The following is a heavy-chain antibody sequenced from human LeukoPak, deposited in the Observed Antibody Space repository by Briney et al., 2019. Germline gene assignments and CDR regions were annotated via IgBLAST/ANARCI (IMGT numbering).Heavy chain of an antibody. V-gene: IGHV3-23*01. J-gene: IGHJ4*02. CDR1: GFTFSNYA. Sequence: PGGSLRLSCAASGFTFSNYAMSWVRQAPGKGLEWVSGISGSGSSTYYADSVKGRFTISRDNSKNTLYLQMNSLRAEDTAVYYCAKSTAVAGRGAFDSWGQGTLVTVSS. CDR3: AKSTAVAGRGAFDS. CDR2: ISGSGSST. D-gene: IGHD6-19*01.